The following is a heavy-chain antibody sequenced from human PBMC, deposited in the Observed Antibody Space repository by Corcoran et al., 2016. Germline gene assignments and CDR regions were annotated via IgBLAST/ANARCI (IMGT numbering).Heavy chain of an antibody. Sequence: EVQLVESGGGVVQPGGSLKLSCAASGFTFSGSAMHWVREASGKGLEWVGRIRSKANSYATAYAASVKGRFTISRDDSKNTAYLQMNSLKTEDTAVYYCTRLPDSSGYYWGVDDWGQGTLVTVSS. CDR3: TRLPDSSGYYWGVDD. CDR2: IRSKANSYAT. D-gene: IGHD3-22*01. J-gene: IGHJ4*02. CDR1: GFTFSGSA. V-gene: IGHV3-73*02.